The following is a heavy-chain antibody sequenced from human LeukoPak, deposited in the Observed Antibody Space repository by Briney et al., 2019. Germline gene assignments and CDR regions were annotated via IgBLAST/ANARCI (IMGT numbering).Heavy chain of an antibody. CDR3: ARRGVGYCSGGSCYYDALWFDP. CDR2: IYHSGST. D-gene: IGHD2-15*01. J-gene: IGHJ5*02. CDR1: GYSISSGYY. V-gene: IGHV4-38-2*02. Sequence: PSETLSLTCTVSGYSISSGYYWGWIRQPPGKGLEWIGSIYHSGSTYYNPSLKSRVTISVDTSKNQFSQKLSSVTAADTAVYYCARRGVGYCSGGSCYYDALWFDPWGQGTLVTVSS.